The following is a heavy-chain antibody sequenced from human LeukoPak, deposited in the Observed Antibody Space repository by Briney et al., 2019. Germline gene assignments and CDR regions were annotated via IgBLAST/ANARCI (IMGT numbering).Heavy chain of an antibody. CDR1: GGSISSRSYY. CDR2: IYYSGST. CDR3: ARRTTVRAFDI. J-gene: IGHJ3*02. V-gene: IGHV4-39*01. D-gene: IGHD4-17*01. Sequence: PSETLSLTCTVSGGSISSRSYYWGWIRQPPGKGLEWIASIYYSGSTYYNPSLKSRVTIFVDTSKNQFSLKLTSVTAADTAVYYCARRTTVRAFDIWGQGTMVTVSS.